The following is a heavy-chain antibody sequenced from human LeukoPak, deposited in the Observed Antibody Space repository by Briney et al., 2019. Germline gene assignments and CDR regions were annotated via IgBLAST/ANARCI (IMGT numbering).Heavy chain of an antibody. CDR3: ARFYSNYEFDY. J-gene: IGHJ4*02. Sequence: ASVKVSCKASRYTFTAYNIHWVRQAPGQGLEWMGWINPNSGGTNYAQKFKGRVTMTRDTSISTAYMELSRLRSDDTAVYYCARFYSNYEFDYWGQGTLVTVSS. D-gene: IGHD4-11*01. CDR1: RYTFTAYN. CDR2: INPNSGGT. V-gene: IGHV1-2*02.